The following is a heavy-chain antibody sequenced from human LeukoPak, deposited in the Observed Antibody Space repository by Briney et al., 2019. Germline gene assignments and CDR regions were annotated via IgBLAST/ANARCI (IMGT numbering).Heavy chain of an antibody. CDR1: GGSISSSSYY. D-gene: IGHD6-19*01. Sequence: PSETLSLTCTVSGGSISSSSYYWGWIRQPPGKGLEWIGSIYYSGSTYYNPSLKSRVTISVDTSKNQFSLKLSPVTAADTAVYYCARIALYSSGWPLDYWGQGTLVTVSS. CDR2: IYYSGST. J-gene: IGHJ4*02. V-gene: IGHV4-39*01. CDR3: ARIALYSSGWPLDY.